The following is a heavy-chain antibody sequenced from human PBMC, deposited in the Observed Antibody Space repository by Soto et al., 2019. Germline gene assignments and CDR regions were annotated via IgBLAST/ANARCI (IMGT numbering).Heavy chain of an antibody. J-gene: IGHJ6*02. CDR3: ARIQVVYDSSSPLYYYCMDV. D-gene: IGHD3-22*01. CDR1: GGTFSSYA. V-gene: IGHV1-69*13. CDR2: IIPIFGTA. Sequence: SVKVSCKASGGTFSSYAISWVRQAPGQGLEWMGGIIPIFGTANYAQKFQSRVTITADESTSTAYMEPSSLRSEDTAVYYCARIQVVYDSSSPLYYYCMDVWGQGTTVTVSS.